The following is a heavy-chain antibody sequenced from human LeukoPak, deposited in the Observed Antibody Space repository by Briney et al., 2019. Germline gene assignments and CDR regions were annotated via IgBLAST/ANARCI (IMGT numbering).Heavy chain of an antibody. CDR1: GGSISSGDYY. D-gene: IGHD6-19*01. CDR3: ARVEQWLAYFDY. Sequence: SETPSLTCTVSGGSISSGDYYWSWIRQPPGKGLEWIGYSYYSGSTYYNPSLKSRVTISVDTSKNQFSLKLSSVTAADTAVYYCARVEQWLAYFDYWGQGTLVTVSS. J-gene: IGHJ4*02. V-gene: IGHV4-30-4*01. CDR2: SYYSGST.